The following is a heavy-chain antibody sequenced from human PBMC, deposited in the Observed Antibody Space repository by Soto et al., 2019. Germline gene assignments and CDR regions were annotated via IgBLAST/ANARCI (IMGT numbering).Heavy chain of an antibody. CDR3: AKTTAMVIFFGLYYFDY. CDR1: GYTFTGYY. J-gene: IGHJ4*02. Sequence: GASVKVSCKASGYTFTGYYMHWVRQAPGQGLEWMGWINPNSGGTNYAQKFQGWVTMTRDTSISTAYMELSSLRAEDTAVYYCAKTTAMVIFFGLYYFDYWGQGTLVTVSS. CDR2: INPNSGGT. D-gene: IGHD5-18*01. V-gene: IGHV1-2*04.